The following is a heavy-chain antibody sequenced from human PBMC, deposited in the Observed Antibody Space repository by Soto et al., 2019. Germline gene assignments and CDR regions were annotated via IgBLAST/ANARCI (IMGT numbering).Heavy chain of an antibody. CDR1: GGSISSSNW. Sequence: PSETLSLTCAVSGGSISSSNWWSWVRQPPGKGLEWIREIYHSGSTNYNPSLKSRVTISVDKSKNQFSLKLSSVTAADTAVYYCARDLGVATIRALDYYYGMDVWGQGTTVTVSS. V-gene: IGHV4-4*02. CDR2: IYHSGST. D-gene: IGHD5-12*01. CDR3: ARDLGVATIRALDYYYGMDV. J-gene: IGHJ6*02.